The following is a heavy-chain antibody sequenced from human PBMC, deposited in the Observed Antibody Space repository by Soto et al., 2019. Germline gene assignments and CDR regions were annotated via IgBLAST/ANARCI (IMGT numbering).Heavy chain of an antibody. CDR3: ARLRIVVLSTTISYSLDV. V-gene: IGHV1-3*01. D-gene: IGHD2-21*01. J-gene: IGHJ6*02. Sequence: ASVKVSCKSSGYPFTTSPIHWVRQAPGHELEWLGWINPDKGNTKYSQKFQGRVTITRDTSATTAYMELSSLRSTDTAKYYCARLRIVVLSTTISYSLDVWGQGTTVTVSS. CDR2: INPDKGNT. CDR1: GYPFTTSP.